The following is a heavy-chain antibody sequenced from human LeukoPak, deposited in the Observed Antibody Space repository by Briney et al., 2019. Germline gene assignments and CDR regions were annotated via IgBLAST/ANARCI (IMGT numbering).Heavy chain of an antibody. D-gene: IGHD3-10*01. V-gene: IGHV1-18*01. CDR3: ARVLYYGSGSFSGYYYYYMDV. CDR1: GYTFTNYP. Sequence: ASVKVSCKASGYTFTNYPMNWVRQAPGQGLEWMGWISAYNGNTNYAQKLQGRVTMTTDTSTSTAYMELRSLRSDDTAVYYCARVLYYGSGSFSGYYYYYMDVWGKGTTVTISS. CDR2: ISAYNGNT. J-gene: IGHJ6*03.